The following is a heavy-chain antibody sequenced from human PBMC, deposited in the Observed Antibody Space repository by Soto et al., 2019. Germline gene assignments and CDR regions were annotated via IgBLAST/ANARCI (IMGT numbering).Heavy chain of an antibody. V-gene: IGHV4-4*02. CDR2: IYRSGTT. Sequence: QLQLQESGPGLAKPSGTLSLTCAVSGGSISDDNWWSWVRQPPGKGPEWIGEIYRSGTTNYHPSLKSRITILVDRSKIQFSLKLKSVTAADTAVYYCARYRDYGSGLYAMDVWGQGTTVIVSS. CDR1: GGSISDDNW. D-gene: IGHD3-10*01. CDR3: ARYRDYGSGLYAMDV. J-gene: IGHJ6*02.